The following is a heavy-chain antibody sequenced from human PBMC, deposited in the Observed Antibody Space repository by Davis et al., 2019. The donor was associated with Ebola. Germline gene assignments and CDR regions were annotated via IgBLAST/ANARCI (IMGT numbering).Heavy chain of an antibody. CDR3: ARSGLSFGVVKYHYGMDA. CDR2: ISGSGGTT. D-gene: IGHD3-3*01. CDR1: GFTFSSYA. V-gene: IGHV3-23*01. Sequence: GGSLRLSCAASGFTFSSYAMTWVRQAPGKGLEWVSAISGSGGTTYYAGSVKGRFSVSRDNSKKTMYLQMNSLRAEDTAVYYCARSGLSFGVVKYHYGMDAWGKGTTVTVSS. J-gene: IGHJ6*04.